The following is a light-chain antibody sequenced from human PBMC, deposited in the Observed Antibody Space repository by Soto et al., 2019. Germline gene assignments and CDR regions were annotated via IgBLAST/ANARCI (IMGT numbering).Light chain of an antibody. Sequence: DVVMTQTPLSSPVTLGQPAPISCRSSQNLVYSDGDTHLHWFQQRPDQPPRLLIYKISNRFSGVPDRFSGSGAGTDFTLRISRVEAEDVAIYFCMQATHLPHTFGQGTRLEIK. CDR2: KIS. V-gene: IGKV2-24*01. J-gene: IGKJ2*01. CDR1: QNLVYSDGDTH. CDR3: MQATHLPHT.